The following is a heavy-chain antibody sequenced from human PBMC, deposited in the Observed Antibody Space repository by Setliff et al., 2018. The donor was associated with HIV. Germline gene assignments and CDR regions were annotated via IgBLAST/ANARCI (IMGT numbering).Heavy chain of an antibody. Sequence: SETLSLTCTVPGGPISSGDYYWTWIRQHPEKGLDWIGYIYHSGTTYYNPSLRSRVTISIDTSKDQFSLDLTSVTAADTGVYYCARVEAYSRGRGGFDPWGQGTLVTVSS. CDR2: IYHSGTT. V-gene: IGHV4-31*02. CDR1: GGPISSGDYY. J-gene: IGHJ5*02. CDR3: ARVEAYSRGRGGFDP. D-gene: IGHD6-19*01.